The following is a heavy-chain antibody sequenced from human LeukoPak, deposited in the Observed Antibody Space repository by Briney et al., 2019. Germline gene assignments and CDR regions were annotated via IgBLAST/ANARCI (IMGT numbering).Heavy chain of an antibody. CDR2: IKQDGSEK. D-gene: IGHD6-19*01. V-gene: IGHV3-7*04. J-gene: IGHJ4*01. CDR3: ARGSGHXXXY. Sequence: GGSLRLSCAASGFTFSSYWMSWARQAPGKGLEWVANIKQDGSEKYYVASLKGRFTISRDNAKNSLSLQMNSLRAEDTAMYYCARGSGHXXXYWGXXXLXTVSS. CDR1: GFTFSSYW.